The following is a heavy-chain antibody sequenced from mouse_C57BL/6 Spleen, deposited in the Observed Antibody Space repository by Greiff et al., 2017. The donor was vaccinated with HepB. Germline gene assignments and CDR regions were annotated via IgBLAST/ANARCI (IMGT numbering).Heavy chain of an antibody. J-gene: IGHJ1*03. CDR1: GYTFTDYE. V-gene: IGHV1-15*01. CDR3: TREITYWYFDV. CDR2: IDPETGGT. Sequence: VQLQQSGAELVRPGASVTLSCKASGYTFTDYEMHWVKQTPVHGLEWIGAIDPETGGTAYNQKFKGKAILTADKSSSTAYMELRSLTSEDSAVYYCTREITYWYFDVWGTGTTVTVSS. D-gene: IGHD1-1*01.